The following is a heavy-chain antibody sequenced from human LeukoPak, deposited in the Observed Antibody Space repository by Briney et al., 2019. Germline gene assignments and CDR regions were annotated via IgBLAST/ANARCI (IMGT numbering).Heavy chain of an antibody. V-gene: IGHV4-34*01. CDR1: GGSFSGYY. CDR3: VRRNSRGYDGSEYFDY. Sequence: SETLSLTCAVYGGSFSGYYWSWIRQPPGKGLEWIGEINHSGSTNYNPSLKSRVSISAVTAKNHFSLKLTSVTAADTAVYFCVRRNSRGYDGSEYFDYWGQGILVAVSS. D-gene: IGHD3-16*01. CDR2: INHSGST. J-gene: IGHJ4*02.